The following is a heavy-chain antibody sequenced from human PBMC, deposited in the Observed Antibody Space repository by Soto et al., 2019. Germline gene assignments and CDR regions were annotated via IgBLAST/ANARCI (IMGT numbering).Heavy chain of an antibody. Sequence: GECLKISCKGSGHIFSNYWIGWVRQMPGKGLEWMGIIYPGDSDTRYSPSFQGQVTITVDKSINTAYLQWSRLKASDTAIYYCARQRLWGTSGYYYFENWGQGTLVTVS. J-gene: IGHJ4*02. CDR1: GHIFSNYW. CDR2: IYPGDSDT. V-gene: IGHV5-51*01. CDR3: ARQRLWGTSGYYYFEN. D-gene: IGHD3-22*01.